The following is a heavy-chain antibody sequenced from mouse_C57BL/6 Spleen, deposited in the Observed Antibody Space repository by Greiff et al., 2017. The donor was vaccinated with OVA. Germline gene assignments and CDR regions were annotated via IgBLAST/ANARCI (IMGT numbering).Heavy chain of an antibody. D-gene: IGHD1-1*01. V-gene: IGHV5-6*01. CDR3: ARQDPITTVVYY. CDR1: GFTFSSYG. J-gene: IGHJ2*01. CDR2: ISSGGSYT. Sequence: EVKLMESGGDLVKPGGSLKLSCAASGFTFSSYGMSWVRQTPDKRLEWVATISSGGSYTYYPDSVKGRFTISRDNAKNTLYLQMSSLKSEDTAMYYCARQDPITTVVYYCGQGTTLTVSS.